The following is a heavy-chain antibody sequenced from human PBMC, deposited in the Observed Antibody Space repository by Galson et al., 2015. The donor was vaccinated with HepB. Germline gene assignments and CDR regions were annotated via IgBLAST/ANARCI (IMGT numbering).Heavy chain of an antibody. D-gene: IGHD2-2*01. CDR2: ISSSSSYI. CDR1: GFTFSSYS. V-gene: IGHV3-21*01. Sequence: LRLSCAASGFTFSSYSMNWVRQAPGKGLEWVSSISSSSSYIYYADSVKGRFTISRDNAKNSLYLQMNSLRAEDTAVYYCARDERFLVVPAAPDAFDIWGQGTMVTVSS. CDR3: ARDERFLVVPAAPDAFDI. J-gene: IGHJ3*02.